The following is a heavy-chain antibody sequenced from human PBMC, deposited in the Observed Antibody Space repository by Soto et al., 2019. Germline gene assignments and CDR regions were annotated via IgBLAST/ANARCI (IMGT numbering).Heavy chain of an antibody. V-gene: IGHV4-59*01. Sequence: PSETLSLTCPVSGGTLSSYDLSWIRQTPGKGLEWIGYIYYSGSTNYNPSLKSRVTISVDTSKNQFSLKLSSVTAADTAVYYCARALILTGYYIHDAFDIWGQGTMGTVSS. D-gene: IGHD3-9*01. CDR3: ARALILTGYYIHDAFDI. CDR2: IYYSGST. J-gene: IGHJ3*02. CDR1: GGTLSSYD.